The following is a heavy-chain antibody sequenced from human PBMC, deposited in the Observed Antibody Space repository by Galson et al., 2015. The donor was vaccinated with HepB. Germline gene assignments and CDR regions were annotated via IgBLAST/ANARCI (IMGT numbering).Heavy chain of an antibody. J-gene: IGHJ5*02. V-gene: IGHV1-18*01. CDR1: GYTFFNYA. D-gene: IGHD5-12*01. CDR2: INTHNSDT. Sequence: SVKVSCKASGYTFFNYAITWVRQAPGQGLEWMGWINTHNSDTNYAQKLQDRVTLTTNTSTRTAYMELRSLRSDDTAVYYCARHIDNWFYTWCQGTLVTVSS. CDR3: ARHIDNWFYT.